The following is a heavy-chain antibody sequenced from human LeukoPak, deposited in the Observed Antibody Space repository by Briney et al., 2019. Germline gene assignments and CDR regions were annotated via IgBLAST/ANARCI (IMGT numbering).Heavy chain of an antibody. J-gene: IGHJ6*03. Sequence: PGRSLRLSCAASGFTFSSYGMHWVRQAPGKGLEWVAVIWYDGSNKYYADSVKSRFTISRDNSKNTLYLQMNSLRAEDTAVYYCARRGYSYGYHYYYYMDVWGKGTTVTVSS. CDR2: IWYDGSNK. V-gene: IGHV3-33*01. CDR3: ARRGYSYGYHYYYYMDV. D-gene: IGHD5-18*01. CDR1: GFTFSSYG.